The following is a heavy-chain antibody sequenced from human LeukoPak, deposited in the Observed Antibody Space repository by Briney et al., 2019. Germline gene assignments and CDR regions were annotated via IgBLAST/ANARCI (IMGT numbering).Heavy chain of an antibody. D-gene: IGHD5-24*01. CDR3: AIHTGWLQPSWFDP. V-gene: IGHV4-59*08. Sequence: PSETLSLTCTVSGGSISSYYWSWIRQPPGKGLEWIGYIYYSGSTNYNPSLKSRVTISVDTSKNQFSLKLSSVTAADTAVYYCAIHTGWLQPSWFDPWGQGTLVTVSS. CDR1: GGSISSYY. CDR2: IYYSGST. J-gene: IGHJ5*02.